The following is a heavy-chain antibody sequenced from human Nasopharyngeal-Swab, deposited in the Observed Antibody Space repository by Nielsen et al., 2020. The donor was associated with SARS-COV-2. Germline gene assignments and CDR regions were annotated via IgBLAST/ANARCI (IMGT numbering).Heavy chain of an antibody. CDR3: ARDQGFYDRRRHYGMDV. V-gene: IGHV1-18*01. J-gene: IGHJ6*02. CDR1: GYSLTSYG. D-gene: IGHD3-22*01. CDR2: ISGYNGNT. Sequence: ASVKVSCKASGYSLTSYGITWVRQAPGQGLELMGWISGYNGNTNYAQKFQGRVTMTTDTPTSTAYMELRSLRSDDTAVYYCARDQGFYDRRRHYGMDVWGQGTTVTVSS.